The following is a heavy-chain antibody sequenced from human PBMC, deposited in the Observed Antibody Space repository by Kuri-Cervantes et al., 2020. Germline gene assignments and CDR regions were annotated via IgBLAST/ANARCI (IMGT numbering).Heavy chain of an antibody. CDR2: INSDGSST. J-gene: IGHJ3*02. CDR1: GFTFSSYW. Sequence: GSLRLSCAASGFTFSSYWMHWVRQAPGKGLVWVSRINSDGSSTSYADSVKGRFTISRDNAKNTLYLQMNGLRAGDTAVYYCASGDYVRGAFDIWGQGTMVTVSS. D-gene: IGHD4-17*01. V-gene: IGHV3-74*01. CDR3: ASGDYVRGAFDI.